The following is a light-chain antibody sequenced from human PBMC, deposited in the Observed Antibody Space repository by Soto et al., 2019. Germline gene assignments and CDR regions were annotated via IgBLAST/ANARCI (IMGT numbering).Light chain of an antibody. J-gene: IGKJ1*01. CDR1: QSVSSSY. CDR2: GAS. Sequence: EIVLTQSPGTLSLSPGERATLSCRASQSVSSSYLAWYQQKPGQAPRLLIYGASTRATGIPARFSGRGSGTEFILTISSLQPEDFAVYYCQQYDSWPETFGQGTKVDIK. CDR3: QQYDSWPET. V-gene: IGKV3-20*01.